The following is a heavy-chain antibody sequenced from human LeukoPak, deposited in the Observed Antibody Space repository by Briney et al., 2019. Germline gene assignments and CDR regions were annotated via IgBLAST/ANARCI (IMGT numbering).Heavy chain of an antibody. CDR1: GSTFTDYY. Sequence: GASVKVSCKASGSTFTDYYMHWVRQAPGQGREWMGGIIPIFGTANYAQKFQGRVTITADESTSTAYMELSSLRSEDTAVYYCARDRSGYDFGYFDYWGQGTLVTVSS. V-gene: IGHV1-69*13. J-gene: IGHJ4*02. CDR2: IIPIFGTA. CDR3: ARDRSGYDFGYFDY. D-gene: IGHD5-12*01.